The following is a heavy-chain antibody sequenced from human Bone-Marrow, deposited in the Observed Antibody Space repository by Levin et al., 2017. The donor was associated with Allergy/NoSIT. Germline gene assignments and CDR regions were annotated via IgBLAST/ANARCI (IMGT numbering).Heavy chain of an antibody. D-gene: IGHD3-22*01. CDR2: IYSVGDT. Sequence: GGSLRLSCTASGFSVNSHYMSWVRQAPGKGLEWVSVIYSVGDTYYADSVKGRFTVSRDNSTNTLFLQMNSLRAEDTAAYYSAREEDDRHAFDIWSQGTTVIVSS. V-gene: IGHV3-66*01. CDR3: AREEDDRHAFDI. CDR1: GFSVNSHY. J-gene: IGHJ3*02.